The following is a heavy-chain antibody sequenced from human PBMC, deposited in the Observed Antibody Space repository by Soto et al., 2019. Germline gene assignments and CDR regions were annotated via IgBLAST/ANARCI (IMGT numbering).Heavy chain of an antibody. CDR3: ARERLRYFDWPPRDYYYYGMDI. V-gene: IGHV3-30-3*01. Sequence: GGSLRLSCAASGFTFSSYAMHWVRQAPGKGLEWVAVISYDGSNKYYADSVKGRFTISRDNSKNTLYLQMNSLRAEDTAVYYCARERLRYFDWPPRDYYYYGMDIWGQGTTVTVS. CDR1: GFTFSSYA. D-gene: IGHD3-9*01. CDR2: ISYDGSNK. J-gene: IGHJ6*02.